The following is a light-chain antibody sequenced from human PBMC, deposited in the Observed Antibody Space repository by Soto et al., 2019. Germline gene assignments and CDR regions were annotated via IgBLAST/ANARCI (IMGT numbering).Light chain of an antibody. CDR1: QSVLYNSNNKNY. CDR3: QQYGSSGT. V-gene: IGKV4-1*01. Sequence: DIVMTQSPDSLAVSLDERATINCKSSQSVLYNSNNKNYLAWYQHKPGQPPKLLISWASTRESGVPDRFSGSGSGTDFTLTISSLQAADVAVYYCQQYGSSGTFGQGTKVDI. J-gene: IGKJ1*01. CDR2: WAS.